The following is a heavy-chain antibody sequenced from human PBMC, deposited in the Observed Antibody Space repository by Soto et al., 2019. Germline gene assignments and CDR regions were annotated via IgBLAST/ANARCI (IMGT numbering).Heavy chain of an antibody. CDR1: GFSLGRYA. CDR3: ARDQSVGKTLYYYTAL. Sequence: GGSLRLSCAASGFSLGRYAMSWVRQAPGKGLEWVSYISSSSANIKYADSVKGRFTISRDNAKNSLYLQMDSLRAEDMAVYYCARDQSVGKTLYYYTALWGKGTTVTVPS. J-gene: IGHJ6*03. CDR2: ISSSSANI. V-gene: IGHV3-48*01. D-gene: IGHD2-15*01.